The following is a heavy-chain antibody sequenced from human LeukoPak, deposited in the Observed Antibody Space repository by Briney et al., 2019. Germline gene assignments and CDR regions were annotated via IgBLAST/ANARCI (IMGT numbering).Heavy chain of an antibody. Sequence: GGSLRLSCAASGFTFSSYGMHWVRQAPGKGLEWVAFIRYDGSNKYYADSVKGRFTISRDNSKNTLYLRMNSLRAEDTAVYYCAKGRGYSYGLPFLYWGQGTLVTVSS. CDR2: IRYDGSNK. V-gene: IGHV3-30*02. J-gene: IGHJ4*02. D-gene: IGHD5-18*01. CDR1: GFTFSSYG. CDR3: AKGRGYSYGLPFLY.